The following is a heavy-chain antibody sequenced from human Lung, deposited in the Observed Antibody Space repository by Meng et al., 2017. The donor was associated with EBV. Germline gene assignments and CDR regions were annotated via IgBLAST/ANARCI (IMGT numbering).Heavy chain of an antibody. CDR3: ASESGRGYTPDY. CDR1: GGTFRNYA. CDR2: FIPMLGAP. D-gene: IGHD3-10*01. Sequence: GQWVQSAAEVKEPGAWVKGSCKISGGTFRNYAISWGRQAPGQGLEWLGGFIPMLGAPNYEQKFQGRVTITADESTSTHYMDLNSLRSEDTVVYYCASESGRGYTPDYWGQGTLVTVSS. V-gene: IGHV1-69*01. J-gene: IGHJ4*02.